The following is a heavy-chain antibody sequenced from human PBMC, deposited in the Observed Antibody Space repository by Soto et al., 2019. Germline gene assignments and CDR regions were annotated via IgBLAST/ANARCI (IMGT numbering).Heavy chain of an antibody. D-gene: IGHD3-10*01. CDR2: INHSGST. CDR1: GGSFSGYY. CDR3: ARGTQTRLWTRRNDWFDP. Sequence: QVQLQQWGAGLLKPSETLSLTCAVYGGSFSGYYWRWIRQPPGKGLAWIGEINHSGSTNYNPSLKSRVTISVDTSKNQFSLKLSSVTAADTAVYYCARGTQTRLWTRRNDWFDPWGQGTLVTVSS. J-gene: IGHJ5*02. V-gene: IGHV4-34*01.